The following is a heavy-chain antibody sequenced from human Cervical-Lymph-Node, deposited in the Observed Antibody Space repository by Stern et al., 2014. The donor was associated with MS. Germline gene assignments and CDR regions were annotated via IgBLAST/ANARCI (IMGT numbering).Heavy chain of an antibody. Sequence: VQLVESGAEVKKPGSSMKVSCKGSGGTLSSYAISWVRQAPGQGLEWLGGSIPIFGTANYAQKFQGRVTITADESTSTAYMELSSLRSEDTAVYYCASRLSWEDRYGFDYWGQGTLVTVSS. CDR1: GGTLSSYA. J-gene: IGHJ4*02. D-gene: IGHD1-26*01. CDR2: SIPIFGTA. CDR3: ASRLSWEDRYGFDY. V-gene: IGHV1-69*01.